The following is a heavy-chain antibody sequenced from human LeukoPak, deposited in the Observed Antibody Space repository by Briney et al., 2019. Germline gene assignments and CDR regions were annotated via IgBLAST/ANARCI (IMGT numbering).Heavy chain of an antibody. V-gene: IGHV3-48*03. CDR2: ISSSGSTI. D-gene: IGHD1-14*01. CDR3: ARVPGRGDGGYYYYMDV. J-gene: IGHJ6*03. CDR1: GFTFSSYE. Sequence: GGSLRLSCAASGFTFSSYEMNWVRQAPGKGLEWVSYISSSGSTIYYADSVKGRFTISRGNAKNSLYLQMNSLRAEDTAVYYCARVPGRGDGGYYYYMDVWGKGTTVTVSS.